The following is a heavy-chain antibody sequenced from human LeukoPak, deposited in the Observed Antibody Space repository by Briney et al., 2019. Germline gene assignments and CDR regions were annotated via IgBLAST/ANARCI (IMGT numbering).Heavy chain of an antibody. V-gene: IGHV3-21*01. J-gene: IGHJ4*02. CDR2: ISSSSSYI. D-gene: IGHD6-19*01. CDR1: GFTFSTYS. CDR3: AREGAVAGKGIDY. Sequence: GGSLRLSCAASGFTFSTYSMNWVRQAPGKGLEWVSSISSSSSYIYYADSVKGRFTISRDNAKNSLYLQMNSLRAEDTAVYYCAREGAVAGKGIDYWGQGTLATVSS.